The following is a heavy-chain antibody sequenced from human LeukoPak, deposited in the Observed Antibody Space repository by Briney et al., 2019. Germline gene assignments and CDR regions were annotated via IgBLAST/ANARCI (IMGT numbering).Heavy chain of an antibody. CDR3: AREGLGDDSSGYYYVNFDY. D-gene: IGHD3-22*01. Sequence: PGGSLRLSCAASGFTFSSYSMNWVRQAPGKGLEWVSHISSSSSPIYYADSVKGRFTISRDNAKNSLYLQMNSLRAEDTAVYYCAREGLGDDSSGYYYVNFDYWGQGTPVTVSS. CDR1: GFTFSSYS. V-gene: IGHV3-48*01. CDR2: ISSSSSPI. J-gene: IGHJ4*02.